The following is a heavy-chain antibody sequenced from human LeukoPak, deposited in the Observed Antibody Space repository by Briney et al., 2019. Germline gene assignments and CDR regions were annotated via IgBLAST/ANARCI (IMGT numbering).Heavy chain of an antibody. D-gene: IGHD5-12*01. Sequence: PGGSLRLSCAASGFTFSSYAMSWVRQAPGKGLEWVSGISNSGGSTYYADSVKGRFTISRDNAENSLYLQMNSLRDEDTAVYYCARAMRSGYDYWGQGTLVTVSS. CDR1: GFTFSSYA. CDR2: ISNSGGST. V-gene: IGHV3-23*01. J-gene: IGHJ4*02. CDR3: ARAMRSGYDY.